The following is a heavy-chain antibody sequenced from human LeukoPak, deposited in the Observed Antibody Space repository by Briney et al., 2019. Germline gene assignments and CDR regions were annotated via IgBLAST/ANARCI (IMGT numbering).Heavy chain of an antibody. J-gene: IGHJ4*02. Sequence: GGSLRLSCAASGFTFSSYSMNWVRQAPGKGLEWVSSISSSSSYIYYADSVKGRFTISRDNAKNSLYPQMNSLRAEDTAVYYCASRSAYHYDSSGKDYWGQGTLVTVSS. CDR2: ISSSSSYI. D-gene: IGHD3-22*01. V-gene: IGHV3-21*01. CDR3: ASRSAYHYDSSGKDY. CDR1: GFTFSSYS.